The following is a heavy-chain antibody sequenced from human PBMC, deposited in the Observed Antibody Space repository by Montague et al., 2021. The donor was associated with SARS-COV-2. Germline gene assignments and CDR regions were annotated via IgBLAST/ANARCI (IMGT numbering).Heavy chain of an antibody. J-gene: IGHJ6*03. CDR3: ARLGDGVVPSPILGVGPYYSYYYMDV. CDR1: GGSFSTYS. Sequence: SETLSLTCAVHGGSFSTYSWNWICQPPGKGLEWIGEIHHGGSTNYNPSLKSRVTISADTSKNQFYLKLTSVAAADTAVYYCARLGDGVVPSPILGVGPYYSYYYMDVWGRGTTVTVSS. D-gene: IGHD3-10*01. V-gene: IGHV4-34*01. CDR2: IHHGGST.